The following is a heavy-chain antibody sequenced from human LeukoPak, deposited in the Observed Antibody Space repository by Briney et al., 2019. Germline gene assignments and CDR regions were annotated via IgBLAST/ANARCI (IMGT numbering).Heavy chain of an antibody. Sequence: GGSLRLYCAASGLTFSSYAMNWARQAPGKGLEWVASINHNGNVNYYVDSVKGRYTISRDNAKNSLYLQMSNLRAEDTAVYFCARGGGLDVWGQGATVTVSS. V-gene: IGHV3-7*03. D-gene: IGHD3-16*01. CDR1: GLTFSSYA. CDR2: INHNGNVN. J-gene: IGHJ6*02. CDR3: ARGGGLDV.